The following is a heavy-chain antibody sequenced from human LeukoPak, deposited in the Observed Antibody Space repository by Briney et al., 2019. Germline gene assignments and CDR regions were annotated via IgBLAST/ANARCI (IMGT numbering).Heavy chain of an antibody. Sequence: NPGGSLRLSCAASGFTFSNSWMSWVRQAPGKGLEWVGRIKSKTDGGTTLYAAPVKGRFTISRDDSKNTLYLQMNSLKTEDTAVYYCTANYYDSSGYYYKDYWGQGTLVTVS. D-gene: IGHD3-22*01. V-gene: IGHV3-15*01. CDR2: IKSKTDGGTT. CDR3: TANYYDSSGYYYKDY. CDR1: GFTFSNSW. J-gene: IGHJ4*02.